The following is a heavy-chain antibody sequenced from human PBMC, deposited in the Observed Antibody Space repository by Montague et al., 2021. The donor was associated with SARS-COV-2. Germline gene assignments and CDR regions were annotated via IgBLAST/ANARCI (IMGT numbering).Heavy chain of an antibody. J-gene: IGHJ4*02. CDR1: GFTLRSYG. CDR2: IRPDGTST. D-gene: IGHD3-10*01. V-gene: IGHV3-74*01. CDR3: VRPLWFGDSDYYFDS. Sequence: SLRLSCAVSGFTLRSYGMTWVRQVPGRGLVWVSRIRPDGTSTHYAASVKGRFVISRDNAKNTLSLEMTNLRVDDTAIYYCVRPLWFGDSDYYFDSWGQGTLVSVSS.